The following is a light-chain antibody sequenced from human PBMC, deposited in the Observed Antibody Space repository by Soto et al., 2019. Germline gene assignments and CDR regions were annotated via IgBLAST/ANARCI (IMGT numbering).Light chain of an antibody. J-gene: IGKJ4*01. CDR1: QSISIW. Sequence: DIQMTQSPSTLSASVGDRVTITCRTSQSISIWLAWYQQKPGKALNLLISKASTLESGVPSRFSGSGSGTEFTLTVSSLHADDFATYYCQQYNVYSALAFGGGTKVEIK. CDR2: KAS. CDR3: QQYNVYSALA. V-gene: IGKV1-5*03.